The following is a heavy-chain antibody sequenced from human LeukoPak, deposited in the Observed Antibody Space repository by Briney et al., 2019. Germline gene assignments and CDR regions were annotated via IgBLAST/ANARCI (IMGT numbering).Heavy chain of an antibody. Sequence: ASVKVTCKASGYTFTSYGISWVRQAHGQGLEWMGWISAYNGNTNYAQKLQGRVTMTTDTSTSTAYMELRSLRSDDTAVYYCARAVRPFDSSGYYTDYYYYMDVWCKGTTVTVSS. CDR1: GYTFTSYG. CDR2: ISAYNGNT. D-gene: IGHD3-22*01. J-gene: IGHJ6*03. CDR3: ARAVRPFDSSGYYTDYYYYMDV. V-gene: IGHV1-18*01.